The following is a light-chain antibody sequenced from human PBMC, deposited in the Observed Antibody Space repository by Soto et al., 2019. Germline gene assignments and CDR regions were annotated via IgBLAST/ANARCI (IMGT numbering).Light chain of an antibody. CDR3: QYCGTSRT. CDR2: ATS. CDR1: ESVSRNY. J-gene: IGKJ1*01. V-gene: IGKV3-20*01. Sequence: EIVLTQSPGTLSLSPGERATLSCRASESVSRNYIAWYQQKPGQAPRLLIFATSNTATGIPDRFGGSGSETEFTLTISGLEPEDSAVYYGQYCGTSRTFGQGTKVDIK.